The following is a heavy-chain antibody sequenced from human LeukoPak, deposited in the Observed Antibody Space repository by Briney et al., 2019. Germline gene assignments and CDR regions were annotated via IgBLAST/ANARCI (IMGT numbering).Heavy chain of an antibody. V-gene: IGHV3-53*01. CDR2: IYSGGST. D-gene: IGHD4-17*01. J-gene: IGHJ4*02. CDR3: ARDVVDYGDYGDY. CDR1: GFTVSSNY. Sequence: GGSLRLSCAASGFTVSSNYMSWVRQAPGKGLEWVSVIYSGGSTYYADSVKGRFTISRDNSKNTLYLQMNSLRAEDTAVYYCARDVVDYGDYGDYWGQGTLVTVSS.